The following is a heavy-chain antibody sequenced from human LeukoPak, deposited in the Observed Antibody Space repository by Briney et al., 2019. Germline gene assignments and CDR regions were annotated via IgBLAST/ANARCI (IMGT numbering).Heavy chain of an antibody. CDR2: ISYDGSNK. V-gene: IGHV3-30-3*01. D-gene: IGHD3-22*01. J-gene: IGHJ3*02. CDR1: GFTFSSYA. Sequence: GRSLRLSCAASGFTFSSYAMHWVRRAPGKGLEWVAVISYDGSNKYYADSVKGRFTISRDNSKNTLYLQMNSLRAEDTAVYYCARELDHYYDSNAFDIWGQGTMVTVSS. CDR3: ARELDHYYDSNAFDI.